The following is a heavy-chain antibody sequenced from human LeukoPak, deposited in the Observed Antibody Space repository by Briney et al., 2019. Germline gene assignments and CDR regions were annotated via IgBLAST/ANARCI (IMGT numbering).Heavy chain of an antibody. V-gene: IGHV3-53*01. CDR1: GFSVSNNY. D-gene: IGHD6-19*01. Sequence: GGSLRLSCAASGFSVSNNYMTWVRQAPGKGLEWVSVIYSGGDAYYADSVKGRFTISRDNSKNALHLEMNNLRVEGTAVYYCARSFSSGWSDYWGQGTLVAVAS. CDR3: ARSFSSGWSDY. CDR2: IYSGGDA. J-gene: IGHJ4*02.